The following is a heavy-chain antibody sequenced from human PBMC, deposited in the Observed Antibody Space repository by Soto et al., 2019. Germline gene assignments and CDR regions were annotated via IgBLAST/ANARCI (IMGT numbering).Heavy chain of an antibody. V-gene: IGHV4-34*01. CDR2: INHSGST. Sequence: SETLSLTCAVYGGSFSGYYWSWIRQPPGKGLEWIGEINHSGSTNYNPSLKSRVTISVDTSKNQFSLKLSSVTAADTAVYSCATFNMVGGVINAYYGIDVCGQRSTVTVSS. J-gene: IGHJ6*02. CDR1: GGSFSGYY. D-gene: IGHD3-10*01. CDR3: ATFNMVGGVINAYYGIDV.